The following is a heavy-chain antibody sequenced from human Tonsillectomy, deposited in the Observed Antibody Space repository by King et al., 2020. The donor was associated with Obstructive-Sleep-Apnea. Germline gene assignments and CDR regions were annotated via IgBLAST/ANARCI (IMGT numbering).Heavy chain of an antibody. CDR2: IFHSGST. Sequence: QLQESGPGLVKPSETLSLTCTVSGYSISSGYYWGWIRQPAGKGLEWIGSIFHSGSTYYNPSLKSRVTISVDASKNQISLKLSSVTAADTAIYYCARDSFYYCSGSYYPFDYWGPGTLVTVSS. D-gene: IGHD3-10*01. CDR1: GYSISSGYY. V-gene: IGHV4-38-2*02. J-gene: IGHJ4*02. CDR3: ARDSFYYCSGSYYPFDY.